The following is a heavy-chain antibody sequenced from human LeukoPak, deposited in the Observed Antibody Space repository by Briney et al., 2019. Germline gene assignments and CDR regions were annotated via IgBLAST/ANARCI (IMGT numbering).Heavy chain of an antibody. CDR3: ARDLSSWYEGISDY. CDR2: ISAYNGNT. D-gene: IGHD6-13*01. Sequence: ASVKVSCKASGYTFTSYGISWVRQAPGQGLEWMGWISAYNGNTNYAQKLQGRVTMTTDTSTSTAYMELRSLRSDDTAVYYCARDLSSWYEGISDYWGQGTLVTASS. CDR1: GYTFTSYG. J-gene: IGHJ4*02. V-gene: IGHV1-18*01.